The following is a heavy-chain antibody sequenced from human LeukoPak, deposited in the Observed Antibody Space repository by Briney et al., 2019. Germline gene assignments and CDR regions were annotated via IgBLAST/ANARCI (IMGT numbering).Heavy chain of an antibody. CDR1: GGSIGSYY. J-gene: IGHJ6*02. V-gene: IGHV4-59*01. CDR2: IYYSGST. D-gene: IGHD6-19*01. Sequence: SETLSLTCTVSGGSIGSYYWSWIRQPPGKGLEWIGYIYYSGSTNYNPSLKSRVTISVDTSKNQFSLKLSSVTAADTAVYYCARSGIAVAGNYYYYGMDVWGQGTTVTVSS. CDR3: ARSGIAVAGNYYYYGMDV.